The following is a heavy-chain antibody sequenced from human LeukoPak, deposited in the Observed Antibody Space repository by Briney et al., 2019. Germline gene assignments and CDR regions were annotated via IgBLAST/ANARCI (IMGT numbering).Heavy chain of an antibody. V-gene: IGHV4-59*01. CDR1: GGSLSSYY. CDR3: ARSSGIAARHRYFDY. Sequence: PSETLSLTCTVSGGSLSSYYWSWIRQPPGKGLEWIGYIYYSGSTNYNPPLKSRVTISVDTSKNRFSLKLSSVTAADTAVYYCARSSGIAARHRYFDYWGQGTLVTVSS. CDR2: IYYSGST. D-gene: IGHD6-6*01. J-gene: IGHJ4*02.